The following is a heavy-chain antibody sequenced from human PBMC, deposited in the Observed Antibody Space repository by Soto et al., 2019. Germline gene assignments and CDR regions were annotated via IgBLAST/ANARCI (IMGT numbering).Heavy chain of an antibody. CDR3: RPGHYSDY. CDR1: VFTFIRLW. J-gene: IGHJ4*02. CDR2: IKEDGSEK. Sequence: PGGSLRLSCVYSVFTFIRLWLSWVRQAPGKGLEWVAKIKEDGSEKYYVDSVKGRFTISRDNAKSSVYLQMNSLRVEDTAVYFCRPGHYSDYWGQGIPVTVSS. V-gene: IGHV3-7*01.